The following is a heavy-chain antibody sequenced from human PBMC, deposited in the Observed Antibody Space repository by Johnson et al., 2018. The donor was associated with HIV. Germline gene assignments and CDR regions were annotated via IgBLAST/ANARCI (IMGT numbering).Heavy chain of an antibody. J-gene: IGHJ3*02. D-gene: IGHD2-2*03. Sequence: QVQLVESGGGLVKPGGSLRLSCAASGFTFSSYAMHWVRQAPGKGLEWVAVTSYDGSNKYYADSVKGRFTISRDNSKNTLYLQMNSLRAEDTAVYYCTRDAKLRPLDGPDDAFDIWGQGTMVTVSS. V-gene: IGHV3-30-3*01. CDR1: GFTFSSYA. CDR2: TSYDGSNK. CDR3: TRDAKLRPLDGPDDAFDI.